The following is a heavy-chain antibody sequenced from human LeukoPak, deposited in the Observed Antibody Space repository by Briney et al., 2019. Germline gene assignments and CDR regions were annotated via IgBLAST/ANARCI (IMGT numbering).Heavy chain of an antibody. J-gene: IGHJ4*02. Sequence: AESLKISCQGSGYSFTSYWIGWVRQMPGKGLEWMGIIYPGDSDTRYSPSFQGQVTISADQSISTAYLQWSSLKASDTAMYYCARNYGIAAAGVDYWGQGTLVTVSS. D-gene: IGHD6-13*01. CDR2: IYPGDSDT. CDR3: ARNYGIAAAGVDY. CDR1: GYSFTSYW. V-gene: IGHV5-51*01.